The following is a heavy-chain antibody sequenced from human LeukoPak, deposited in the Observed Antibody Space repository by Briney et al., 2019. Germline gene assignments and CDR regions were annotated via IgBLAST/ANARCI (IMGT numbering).Heavy chain of an antibody. Sequence: GGSLRLSCLGSGFTFSWYGMNWVRQAPGRGLEYVSAISKNGGNTYYVDSVKGRFTISRDNSKNTLYLQMNSLRAEDTAVYYCARIETVADAFDIWGQGTLVTVSS. V-gene: IGHV3-64*04. D-gene: IGHD1-1*01. CDR3: ARIETVADAFDI. CDR2: ISKNGGNT. J-gene: IGHJ3*02. CDR1: GFTFSWYG.